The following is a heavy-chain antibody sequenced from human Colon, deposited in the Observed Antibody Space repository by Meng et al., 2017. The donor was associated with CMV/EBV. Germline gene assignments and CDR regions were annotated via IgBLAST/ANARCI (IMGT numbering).Heavy chain of an antibody. Sequence: SVKVSCKSSGGTFSRHAFSWVRQAPRQGLEWMGGIIPMFGTTNYAQKFQGRVRFTTDESTSTAYMELSSLRSDDTAVYYCAREEWVTSTGGMDVWGQGTTVTVSS. CDR3: AREEWVTSTGGMDV. J-gene: IGHJ6*02. CDR1: GGTFSRHA. CDR2: IIPMFGTT. D-gene: IGHD1-26*01. V-gene: IGHV1-69*05.